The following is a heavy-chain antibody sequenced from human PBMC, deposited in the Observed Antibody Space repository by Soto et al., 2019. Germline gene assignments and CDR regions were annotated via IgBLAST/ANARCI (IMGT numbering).Heavy chain of an antibody. D-gene: IGHD5-18*01. CDR3: ATMGTPATGLCYFDY. J-gene: IGHJ4*02. V-gene: IGHV4-30-4*01. CDR2: ISYSGST. Sequence: QVQLQESGPGLVKPSQTLSLTCTVSGGSISSGNYYWRWIRQPPGKGLEWIGFISYSGSTYYSLSLKSRVTISVDTSKNQFSLKLSFVTAADTAVYYCATMGTPATGLCYFDYWGQGTLVTVSS. CDR1: GGSISSGNYY.